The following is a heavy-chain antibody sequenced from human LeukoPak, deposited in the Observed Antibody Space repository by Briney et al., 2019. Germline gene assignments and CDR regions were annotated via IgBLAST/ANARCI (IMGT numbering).Heavy chain of an antibody. CDR1: GSSISNSY. CDR2: IYPGGET. V-gene: IGHV4-4*07. D-gene: IGHD5-12*01. J-gene: IGHJ3*02. Sequence: SETLSLTCTVSGSSISNSYWSWIRQPAGKGLEWIARIYPGGETNYNPSLKSRVTMSVDTSKNQFSLGLTSVTAADTAVYYCARGPGAITKEAFDIWGQGTMVTVSS. CDR3: ARGPGAITKEAFDI.